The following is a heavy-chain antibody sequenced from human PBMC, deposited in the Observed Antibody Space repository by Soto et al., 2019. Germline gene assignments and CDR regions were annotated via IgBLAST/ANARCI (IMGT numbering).Heavy chain of an antibody. Sequence: PGGSLRLSCAASGFTFSSYSMNWVRQAPGKGLEWVSAISGSGGSTYYADSVKGRFTISRDNSKNTLYLQMNSLRAEDTAVYYCARVSLGYQLLYAFDIWGQGTMVTVSS. V-gene: IGHV3-23*01. CDR3: ARVSLGYQLLYAFDI. J-gene: IGHJ3*02. CDR1: GFTFSSYS. D-gene: IGHD2-2*02. CDR2: ISGSGGST.